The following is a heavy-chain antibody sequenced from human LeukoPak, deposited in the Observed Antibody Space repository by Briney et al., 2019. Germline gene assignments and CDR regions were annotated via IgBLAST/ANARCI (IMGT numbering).Heavy chain of an antibody. V-gene: IGHV3-30*14. Sequence: PGRSLRLSCAASGFTFSSYAMHWVRQAPGKGLEWVAVISYDGSNKYYADSVKGRFTISRDNSKNTLYLQMNSLRAEDTAVYYCTRDLTFGYFDYWGQGTLVTVSS. CDR2: ISYDGSNK. CDR1: GFTFSSYA. J-gene: IGHJ4*02. D-gene: IGHD3-16*01. CDR3: TRDLTFGYFDY.